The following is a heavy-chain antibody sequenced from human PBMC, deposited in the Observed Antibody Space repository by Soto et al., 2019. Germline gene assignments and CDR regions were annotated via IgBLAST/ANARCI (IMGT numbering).Heavy chain of an antibody. Sequence: ASVKVSCKASGYTFTSYVMHWVRKAPGQRLEWMGWINAGNGNTKYSQKFQGRVTITRDTSASTVYMELSGLRSEATAVYYCASSRIPQYGSCSYWFDPWGQGTLVTVSS. CDR1: GYTFTSYV. J-gene: IGHJ5*02. V-gene: IGHV1-3*01. D-gene: IGHD3-10*01. CDR3: ASSRIPQYGSCSYWFDP. CDR2: INAGNGNT.